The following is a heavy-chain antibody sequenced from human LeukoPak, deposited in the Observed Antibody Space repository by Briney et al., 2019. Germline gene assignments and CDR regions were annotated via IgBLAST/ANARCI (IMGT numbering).Heavy chain of an antibody. CDR2: INPNSGGT. J-gene: IGHJ5*02. V-gene: IGHV1-2*02. Sequence: ASVKVSCKASGYTFTCYYMHWVRQAPGQGLEGKGWINPNSGGTNYAQKFQGRVTMTRDTSISTAYMELSRLRSDDTAVYYCARRITMVRGGARGEVNWFDPWGQGTLVTVSS. CDR3: ARRITMVRGGARGEVNWFDP. D-gene: IGHD3-10*01. CDR1: GYTFTCYY.